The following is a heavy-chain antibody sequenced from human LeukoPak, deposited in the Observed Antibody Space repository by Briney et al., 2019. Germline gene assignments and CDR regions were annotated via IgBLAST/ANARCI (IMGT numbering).Heavy chain of an antibody. CDR1: GFTFDDYA. D-gene: IGHD5-18*01. J-gene: IGHJ4*02. V-gene: IGHV3-9*03. CDR3: AKSNTAMVTDPFDY. Sequence: GRSLRLSCAASGFTFDDYAVHWVRQAPGKGLEWVSGISWNSGSIGYADSVKGRFTISRDNAKNSLYLQMNSLRAEDMALYYCAKSNTAMVTDPFDYWGQGTLVTVSS. CDR2: ISWNSGSI.